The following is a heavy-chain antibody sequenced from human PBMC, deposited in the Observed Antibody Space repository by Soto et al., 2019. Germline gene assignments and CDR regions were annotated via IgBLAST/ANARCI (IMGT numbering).Heavy chain of an antibody. Sequence: GALVKVSCKVSGYTLTELSMHWVRQAPGKGLEWMGGFDPEDGETIYAQKFQGRVTMTEDTSTDTAYMELSSLRSEDTAVYYCATTYFSPALFDPWGQGTLVTVSS. CDR3: ATTYFSPALFDP. CDR2: FDPEDGET. J-gene: IGHJ5*02. D-gene: IGHD1-26*01. CDR1: GYTLTELS. V-gene: IGHV1-24*01.